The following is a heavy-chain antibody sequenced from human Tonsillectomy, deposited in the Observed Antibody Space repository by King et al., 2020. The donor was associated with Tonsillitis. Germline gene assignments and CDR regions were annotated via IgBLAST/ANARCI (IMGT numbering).Heavy chain of an antibody. D-gene: IGHD3-22*01. CDR1: GYSFTSYW. CDR3: ARPRYWGDMIVDYWFDT. CDR2: ISPGDSDT. J-gene: IGHJ5*02. Sequence: EVQLVESGAEVKKPGESLKISCKGSGYSFTSYWIAWVRQMPGKGLEWMGIISPGDSDTRYSPSFQGQVTISADKSITTAYLQWSSLKASDTAMYYCARPRYWGDMIVDYWFDTWGQGTLVTVSS. V-gene: IGHV5-51*01.